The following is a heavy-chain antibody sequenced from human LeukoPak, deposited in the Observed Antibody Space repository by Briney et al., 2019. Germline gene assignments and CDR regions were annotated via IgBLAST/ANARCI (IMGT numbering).Heavy chain of an antibody. Sequence: ASVKVSCKASGYTFTSYDINWVRQATGQGLEWMGWMNPNSGNTGYAQKFHGRVTMTRNTSISTAYMELSSLRSEDTAVYYCARSIETLTYSSSWYFPVDYWGQGTLVTVSS. CDR3: ARSIETLTYSSSWYFPVDY. V-gene: IGHV1-8*01. D-gene: IGHD6-13*01. J-gene: IGHJ4*02. CDR2: MNPNSGNT. CDR1: GYTFTSYD.